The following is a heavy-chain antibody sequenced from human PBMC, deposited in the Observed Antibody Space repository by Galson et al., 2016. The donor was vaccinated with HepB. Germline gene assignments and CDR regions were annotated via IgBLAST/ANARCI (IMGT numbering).Heavy chain of an antibody. V-gene: IGHV4-61*01. Sequence: SETLSLTCTVSGDSVISGYYYWSWIRQAPGKGLEWIGSIYYSGGTKHTSSLKSRVTLSVHTSKNQLSLRLTSVTAADTAMYYCARDHVFIWLGDLRGQSHFDHWGQGTPVTVSS. D-gene: IGHD3-10*01. J-gene: IGHJ5*02. CDR1: GDSVISGYYY. CDR3: ARDHVFIWLGDLRGQSHFDH. CDR2: IYYSGGT.